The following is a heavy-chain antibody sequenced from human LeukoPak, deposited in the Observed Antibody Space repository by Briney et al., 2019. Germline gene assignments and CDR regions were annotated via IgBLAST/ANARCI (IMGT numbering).Heavy chain of an antibody. CDR1: GYTFTSYG. Sequence: ASVKVSCKASGYTFTSYGISWVRQAPGQGLEWMGWISAYNGNTNYAQKLQGRVTMTTDTSTSTAYMELSSLRSEDTAVYYCARGPYCSSTSCLDWFDPWGQGTLVTVSS. CDR3: ARGPYCSSTSCLDWFDP. CDR2: ISAYNGNT. V-gene: IGHV1-18*01. D-gene: IGHD2-2*01. J-gene: IGHJ5*02.